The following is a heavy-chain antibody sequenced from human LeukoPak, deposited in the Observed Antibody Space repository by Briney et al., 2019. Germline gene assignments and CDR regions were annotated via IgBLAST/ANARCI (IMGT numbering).Heavy chain of an antibody. Sequence: SETLSLTCTVSGGSISSYYWSWIRQPPGKGLEWIGYIYYSGSTNYNPSLKSRVTISVDTSKNQFSLKLSSVTAADTAVYYCARYGRSGSYYPFDYWGQGTLVTVSS. J-gene: IGHJ4*02. CDR3: ARYGRSGSYYPFDY. D-gene: IGHD1-26*01. CDR2: IYYSGST. CDR1: GGSISSYY. V-gene: IGHV4-59*01.